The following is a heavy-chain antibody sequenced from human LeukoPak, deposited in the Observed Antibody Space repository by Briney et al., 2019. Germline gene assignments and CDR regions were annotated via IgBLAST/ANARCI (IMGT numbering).Heavy chain of an antibody. CDR2: IKSKTDGGTT. CDR1: GFTFSNAW. Sequence: GGSLGLSCAASGFTFSNAWMSWVRQAPGKGLEWVGRIKSKTDGGTTDYAAPVKGRFTISRDDSKNTLYLQMNSLKTEDTAVYYCTTESSISNIVGATHFDYWGQGTLVTVSS. V-gene: IGHV3-15*01. D-gene: IGHD1-26*01. CDR3: TTESSISNIVGATHFDY. J-gene: IGHJ4*02.